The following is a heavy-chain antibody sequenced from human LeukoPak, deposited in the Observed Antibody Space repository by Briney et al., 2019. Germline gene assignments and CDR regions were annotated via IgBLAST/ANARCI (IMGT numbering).Heavy chain of an antibody. J-gene: IGHJ2*01. Sequence: PSQTLSLTCAVSGGSISSGGYSWSWIRQPPGKGLEWIGYIYHSGSTYYNPSLKSRVTISVDRSKNQFSLKLNSVTAADTAVYYCARDRYFDLWGRGTLVTVSS. CDR1: GGSISSGGYS. CDR3: ARDRYFDL. V-gene: IGHV4-30-2*01. CDR2: IYHSGST.